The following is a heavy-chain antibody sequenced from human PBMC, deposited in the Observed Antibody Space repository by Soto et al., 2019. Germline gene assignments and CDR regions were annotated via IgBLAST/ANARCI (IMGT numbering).Heavy chain of an antibody. D-gene: IGHD4-17*01. V-gene: IGHV3-30*14. Sequence: QVQLVESGGGVVQPGRSLRLSCAASGFTFSSYAMHWVRQAPGKGLEWVAVISYDGSNKYYADSVKGRFTIPRDNSKNTLYLQMNSLRAEDTAVYYCARGRLRWYSNTLDYWGQGTLVTVSS. CDR1: GFTFSSYA. J-gene: IGHJ4*02. CDR3: ARGRLRWYSNTLDY. CDR2: ISYDGSNK.